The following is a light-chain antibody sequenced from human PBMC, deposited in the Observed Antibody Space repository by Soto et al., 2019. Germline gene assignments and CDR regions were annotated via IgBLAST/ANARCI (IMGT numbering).Light chain of an antibody. Sequence: DIQMTQSPSTLSASVGDRVTITCRASQSISGSLAWYQQKPGKAPNLLIYEASNLKSGVPSRFSVSVSGTEYTLTISSLQPDDSASYDCQQYNGYWTFGQGTRVELK. CDR1: QSISGS. CDR3: QQYNGYWT. V-gene: IGKV1-5*03. CDR2: EAS. J-gene: IGKJ1*01.